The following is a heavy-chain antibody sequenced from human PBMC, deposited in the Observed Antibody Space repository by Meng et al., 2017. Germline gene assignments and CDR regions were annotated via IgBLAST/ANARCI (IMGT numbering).Heavy chain of an antibody. D-gene: IGHD2-15*01. CDR3: ARAYRYCSGGSCLSYYYYYGMDV. J-gene: IGHJ6*02. CDR2: IYYSGST. V-gene: IGHV4-39*07. Sequence: SETLSLTCTVSGGSISSSSYYWGWIRQPPGKGLEWIGSIYYSGSTYYNPSLKSRVTISVDTSKNQFSLKLSSVTAADTAVYYCARAYRYCSGGSCLSYYYYYGMDVWGQGTTVNGYS. CDR1: GGSISSSSYY.